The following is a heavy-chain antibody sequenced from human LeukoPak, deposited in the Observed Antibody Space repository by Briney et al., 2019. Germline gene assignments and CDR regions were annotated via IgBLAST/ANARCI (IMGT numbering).Heavy chain of an antibody. D-gene: IGHD6-19*01. CDR1: GGTFSSYA. Sequence: SVKVSCKASGGTFSSYAISWVRQAPGQGLEWMGGIIPIFGTANYAQKFQGRVTITADESTSTAYMELSSLRSEDTAVYYCARAEQWLVRTYYGMDVWGHGTTVTVS. CDR2: IIPIFGTA. CDR3: ARAEQWLVRTYYGMDV. J-gene: IGHJ6*02. V-gene: IGHV1-69*13.